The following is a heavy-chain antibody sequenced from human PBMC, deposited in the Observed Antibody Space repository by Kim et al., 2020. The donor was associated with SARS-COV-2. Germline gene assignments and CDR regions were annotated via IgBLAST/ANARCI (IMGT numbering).Heavy chain of an antibody. Sequence: SETLSLTCAVYGGSFSGYYWSWIRQPPGKGLEWIGEINHSGSTNYNPSLKSRVTISVDTSKNQFSLKLSSVTAADTAVYYCATGPRITMVRGVPTFDYWG. CDR1: GGSFSGYY. CDR3: ATGPRITMVRGVPTFDY. V-gene: IGHV4-34*01. J-gene: IGHJ4*01. CDR2: INHSGST. D-gene: IGHD3-10*01.